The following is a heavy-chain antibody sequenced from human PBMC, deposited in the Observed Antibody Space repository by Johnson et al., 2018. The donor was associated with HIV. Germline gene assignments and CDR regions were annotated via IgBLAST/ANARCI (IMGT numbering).Heavy chain of an antibody. V-gene: IGHV3-11*04. Sequence: QVQLVESGGGVVQPGGSLRLSCAASGFTFSDYYMSWLRQAPGKGLEWVSYISSSGSIIYYADSVKGRFTISRDNAKNSLYLQMNSLRAEDTAVYYCARYIILYWKAFDIWGQGTMVTVSS. J-gene: IGHJ3*02. CDR3: ARYIILYWKAFDI. CDR2: ISSSGSII. D-gene: IGHD1-1*01. CDR1: GFTFSDYY.